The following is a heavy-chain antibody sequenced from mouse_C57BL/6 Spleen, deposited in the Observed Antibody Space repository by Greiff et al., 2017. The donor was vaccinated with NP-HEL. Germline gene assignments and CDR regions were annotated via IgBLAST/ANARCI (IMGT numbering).Heavy chain of an antibody. CDR3: ARDNDYQFAY. J-gene: IGHJ3*01. V-gene: IGHV5-6*01. CDR2: ISSGGSYT. Sequence: EVKLVESGGDLVKPGGSLKLSCAASGFTFSSYGMSWVRQTPDKRLEWVATISSGGSYTYYPDSVKGRFTISRDNAKNTLYLQMSSLKSEDTAMYYCARDNDYQFAYWGQGTLVTVSA. CDR1: GFTFSSYG. D-gene: IGHD2-4*01.